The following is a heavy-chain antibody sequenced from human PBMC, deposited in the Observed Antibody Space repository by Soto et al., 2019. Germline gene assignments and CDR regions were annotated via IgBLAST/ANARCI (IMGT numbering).Heavy chain of an antibody. D-gene: IGHD3-22*01. V-gene: IGHV3-21*01. CDR1: GFDFSSYS. CDR2: ISSSSSYI. CDR3: ARDGPLYDSSGYYPDAFDI. J-gene: IGHJ3*02. Sequence: GGSLRLSCSASGFDFSSYSMNWVRQAPGKGLEWVSSISSSSSYIYYADSVKGRFTISRDNAKNSLYLQMNSLRAEDTAVYYCARDGPLYDSSGYYPDAFDIWGQGTMVTVS.